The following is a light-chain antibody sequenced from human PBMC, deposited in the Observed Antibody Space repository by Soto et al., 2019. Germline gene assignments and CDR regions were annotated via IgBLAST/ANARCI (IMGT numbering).Light chain of an antibody. CDR2: GAT. CDR3: QQYRDWPPT. J-gene: IGKJ1*01. CDR1: QSLASA. V-gene: IGKV3-15*01. Sequence: EIVMTQSPATLSVSPGERATLSCRASQSLASALAWYQQKPGQVPRPLIYGATARAPGIPASFSGSGSETEFTLTISSLQSEDVAVYYCQQYRDWPPTFGQGTKVDI.